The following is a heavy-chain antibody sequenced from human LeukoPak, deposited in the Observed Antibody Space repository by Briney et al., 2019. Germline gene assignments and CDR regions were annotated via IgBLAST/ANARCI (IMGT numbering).Heavy chain of an antibody. Sequence: GESLKISCKGSGYRFTSYWIGWVRQMTGKGLEWMGIIYPGDSDTRYSPSFQGQVTISADKSISTAYLQWSSLKASDTAMYYCARQMATIKGGMDVWGKGTTVTVSS. V-gene: IGHV5-51*01. D-gene: IGHD5-24*01. CDR1: GYRFTSYW. J-gene: IGHJ6*03. CDR3: ARQMATIKGGMDV. CDR2: IYPGDSDT.